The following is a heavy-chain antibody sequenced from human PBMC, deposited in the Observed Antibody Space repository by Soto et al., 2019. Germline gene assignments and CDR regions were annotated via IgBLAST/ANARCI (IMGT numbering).Heavy chain of an antibody. CDR1: GFTFSPYA. CDR2: TSSDGTDN. V-gene: IGHV3-30*04. D-gene: IGHD2-21*02. Sequence: QVQLVESGGGVILPGGSLRLSCAASGFTFSPYAMHWVRQAPGTGPEWVAATSSDGTDNVYADSVSGRFTISRDNSKNTLYLQMNSLRSEDAAVYYCARTYECAKSDGYRAFDIWGQGKMVTVSS. CDR3: ARTYECAKSDGYRAFDI. J-gene: IGHJ3*02.